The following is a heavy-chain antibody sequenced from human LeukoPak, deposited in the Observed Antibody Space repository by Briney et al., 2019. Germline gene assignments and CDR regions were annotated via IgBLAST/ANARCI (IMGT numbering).Heavy chain of an antibody. CDR2: ISGSGGST. CDR3: AKGKGYGSGSKNYGVDV. V-gene: IGHV3-23*01. CDR1: GFTFSSYA. D-gene: IGHD3-10*01. Sequence: GGSLRLSCAASGFTFSSYAMSWVRQAPGKGLEWVSAISGSGGSTYYADSVKGRFTISRDNSKNTLYLQMNSLRAEDTAVYYCAKGKGYGSGSKNYGVDVWGQGTTVTVSS. J-gene: IGHJ6*02.